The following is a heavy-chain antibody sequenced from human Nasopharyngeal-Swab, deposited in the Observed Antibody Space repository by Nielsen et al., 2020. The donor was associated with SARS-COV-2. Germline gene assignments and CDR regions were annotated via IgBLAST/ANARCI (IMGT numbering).Heavy chain of an antibody. CDR2: INHSGST. V-gene: IGHV4-34*01. Sequence: WIRQPPGKGLEWIGEINHSGSTNYNPSLKSRVTISVDTSKNQFSLKLSSVTAADTAVYYCARGRYDSSGYLSHFDYWGQGTLVTVS. J-gene: IGHJ4*02. D-gene: IGHD3-22*01. CDR3: ARGRYDSSGYLSHFDY.